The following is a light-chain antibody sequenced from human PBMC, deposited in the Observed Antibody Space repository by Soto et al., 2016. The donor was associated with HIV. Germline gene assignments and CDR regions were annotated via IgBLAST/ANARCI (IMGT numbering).Light chain of an antibody. Sequence: DIQMTQSPSSLSASVGDRVTITCRANQSIGRWLAWYQQKPRKAPKLLIYTASKLEGGVPSRFSGSGSGTDYTLTISSLQPEDFATYYCQQYYSDPFTFGPGTKVDIK. J-gene: IGKJ3*01. CDR1: QSIGRW. V-gene: IGKV1-NL1*01. CDR3: QQYYSDPFT. CDR2: TAS.